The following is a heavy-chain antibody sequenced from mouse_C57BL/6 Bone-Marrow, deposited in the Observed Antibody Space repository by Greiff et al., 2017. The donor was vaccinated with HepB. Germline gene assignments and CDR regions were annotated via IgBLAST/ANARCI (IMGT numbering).Heavy chain of an antibody. CDR2: IYPGDGDT. CDR1: GYAFSSSW. V-gene: IGHV1-82*01. J-gene: IGHJ3*01. Sequence: QVQLQQSGPELVKPGASVKISCKASGYAFSSSWMNWVKQRPGKGLEWIGRIYPGDGDTNYNGKFKGKATLTADKSSSTAYMQLSSLTSEDSAVYFCAYYGSSYLDWGQGTLVTVSA. D-gene: IGHD1-1*01. CDR3: AYYGSSYLD.